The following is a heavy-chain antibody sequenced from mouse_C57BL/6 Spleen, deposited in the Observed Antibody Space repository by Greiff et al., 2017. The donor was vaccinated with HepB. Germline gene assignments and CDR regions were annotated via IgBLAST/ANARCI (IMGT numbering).Heavy chain of an antibody. D-gene: IGHD1-1*01. CDR2: ILPGSGST. V-gene: IGHV1-9*01. CDR3: ARGTTVDY. J-gene: IGHJ2*01. CDR1: GYTFTGYW. Sequence: VQLQQSGAELMKPGASVKLSCKATGYTFTGYWIEWVKQRPGHGLEWIGEILPGSGSTNYTEKFKGKATFTADTSSNTAYMQISSLTTEDSAIYYCARGTTVDYWGQGTTLTVSS.